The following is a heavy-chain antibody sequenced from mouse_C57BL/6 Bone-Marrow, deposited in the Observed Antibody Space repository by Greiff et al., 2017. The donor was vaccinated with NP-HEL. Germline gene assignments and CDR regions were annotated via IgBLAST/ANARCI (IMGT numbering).Heavy chain of an antibody. CDR3: ARAHYYGSSPHFDY. J-gene: IGHJ2*01. D-gene: IGHD1-1*01. CDR1: GFTFSSYA. V-gene: IGHV5-4*03. CDR2: ISDGGSYT. Sequence: EVKVVESGGGLVKPGGSLKLSCAASGFTFSSYAMSWVRQTPEKRLEWVATISDGGSYTYYPDNVKGRFTISRDNAKNNLYLQMSHLKSEDTAMYYCARAHYYGSSPHFDYWGQGTTLTVSS.